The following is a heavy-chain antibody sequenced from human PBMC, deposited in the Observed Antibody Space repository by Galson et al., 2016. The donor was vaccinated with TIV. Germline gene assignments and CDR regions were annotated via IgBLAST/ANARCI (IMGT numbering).Heavy chain of an antibody. CDR3: ARDPGFTGNIVEIPAADF. Sequence: SLRLSCAASGFTFINYAMHWVRQAPGKGLEWVAVISYAGTHQYYADSVEGRFSISRDNSKNTLYLHMDSLRAEDTAVYFCARDPGFTGNIVEIPAADFWGQGPLVTVSS. CDR2: ISYAGTHQ. D-gene: IGHD5-24*01. J-gene: IGHJ4*02. CDR1: GFTFINYA. V-gene: IGHV3-30*04.